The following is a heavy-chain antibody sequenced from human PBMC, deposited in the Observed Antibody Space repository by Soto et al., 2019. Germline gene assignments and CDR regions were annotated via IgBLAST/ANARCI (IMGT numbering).Heavy chain of an antibody. V-gene: IGHV3-23*01. J-gene: IGHJ5*01. D-gene: IGHD3-10*01. Sequence: EVQLLESGGGLVQPGGSLRLSCTASGFTFDNYAMAWVRQAPGKGLEWVAGISGSGDRTNYVDSVKGRFTISRDNSKNRLYLQMKSLRAEDTALYYCAKDYGVRGIMTDLFASWGQWTLVAVSS. CDR3: AKDYGVRGIMTDLFAS. CDR1: GFTFDNYA. CDR2: ISGSGDRT.